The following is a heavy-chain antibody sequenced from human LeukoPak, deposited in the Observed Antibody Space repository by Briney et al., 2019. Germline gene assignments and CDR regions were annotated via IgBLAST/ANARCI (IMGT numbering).Heavy chain of an antibody. CDR2: ISSSSSTI. J-gene: IGHJ3*02. CDR1: GFTFSSYE. Sequence: GGSLRLSCAASGFTFSSYEMNWVRQAPGKGLEWVSYISSSSSTIYYADSVKGRFTISRDNAKNSLYLQMNSLRAEDTAVYYCASLERDSSSWYPDHDAFDIWGQGTMVTVSS. V-gene: IGHV3-48*01. CDR3: ASLERDSSSWYPDHDAFDI. D-gene: IGHD6-13*01.